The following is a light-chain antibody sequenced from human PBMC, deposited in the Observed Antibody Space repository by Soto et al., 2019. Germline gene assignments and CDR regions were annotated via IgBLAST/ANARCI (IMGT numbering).Light chain of an antibody. CDR2: GNS. Sequence: QSVLTQPPSVSGAPGQRVTISCTGGSSNMGAGYDVHWNQQLPGTAPKPLIYGNSNRPSGVPDRFSGSKSGTSASLAITGLQAEDEADYYCQSYDSSLSGVVFGGGTKLTVL. J-gene: IGLJ2*01. CDR3: QSYDSSLSGVV. V-gene: IGLV1-40*01. CDR1: SSNMGAGYD.